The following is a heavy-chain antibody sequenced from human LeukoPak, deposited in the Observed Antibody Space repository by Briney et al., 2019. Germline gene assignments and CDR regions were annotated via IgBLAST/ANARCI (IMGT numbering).Heavy chain of an antibody. CDR3: ASPRSYSGDLYYYAMDV. Sequence: GASVKVSCKASGYTFTSYYMHWVRQAPGQGLEWMGMINPSGGSTTYAQKFQGRVTMTRDTSTSTVYMALSSLRSEDSAVYYFASPRSYSGDLYYYAMDVWGQGTTVTVSS. CDR1: GYTFTSYY. J-gene: IGHJ6*02. V-gene: IGHV1-46*03. D-gene: IGHD4-17*01. CDR2: INPSGGST.